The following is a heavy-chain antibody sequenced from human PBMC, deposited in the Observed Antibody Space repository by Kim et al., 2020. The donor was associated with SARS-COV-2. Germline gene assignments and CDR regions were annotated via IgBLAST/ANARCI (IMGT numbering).Heavy chain of an antibody. Sequence: GGSLRLSCAASGFTFSSYGMHWVRQAPGKGLEWVAVISCDGSNKYYADSVKGRFTISRDNSKNTLYLQMNSLRAEDTAVYYCAKDSNPLQWFGELFDAFGLWGEGTMGTASS. CDR3: AKDSNPLQWFGELFDAFGL. D-gene: IGHD3-10*01. CDR2: ISCDGSNK. V-gene: IGHV3-30*18. CDR1: GFTFSSYG. J-gene: IGHJ3*01.